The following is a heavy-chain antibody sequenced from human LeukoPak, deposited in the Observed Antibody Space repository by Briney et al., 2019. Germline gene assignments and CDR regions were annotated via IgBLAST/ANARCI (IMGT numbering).Heavy chain of an antibody. CDR1: GFTFSSYG. V-gene: IGHV3-30*18. CDR2: ISYDGSNK. Sequence: GGSLRLSCAASGFTFSSYGMHWVRQAPGKGLEWVAVISYDGSNKYYADSVKGRFTISRDNSKNTLYLQMNSLRAEDTAVYYCVKDGYSSSWYGYYYYYGMDVWGQGTTVTVSS. CDR3: VKDGYSSSWYGYYYYYGMDV. J-gene: IGHJ6*02. D-gene: IGHD6-13*01.